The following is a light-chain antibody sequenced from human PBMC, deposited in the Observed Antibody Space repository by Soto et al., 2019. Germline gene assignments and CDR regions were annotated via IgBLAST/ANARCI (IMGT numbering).Light chain of an antibody. CDR2: GAS. CDR1: QPMSNY. Sequence: DVQMTQSPSSLSASVGDTVTIACRARQPMSNYGNWYQQKPGEVHKVLIFGASSLRSGVPSRFSGSGYGKDFTLTINKLHPDDIATYYCQRTYAVPLTFRQGTR. CDR3: QRTYAVPLT. V-gene: IGKV1-39*01. J-gene: IGKJ5*01.